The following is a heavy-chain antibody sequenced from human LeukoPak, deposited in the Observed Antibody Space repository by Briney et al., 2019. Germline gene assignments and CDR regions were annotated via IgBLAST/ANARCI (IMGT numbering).Heavy chain of an antibody. D-gene: IGHD1-26*01. CDR1: GFTFISYA. CDR2: LTLSGTNR. CDR3: AKDTTLRTAYHGFFDY. J-gene: IGHJ4*02. V-gene: IGHV3-23*01. Sequence: GGSLRLSCAASGFTFISYAMSWVRQAPGKGLESVSALTLSGTNRHYADSVKGRFTISRDVSKNTLNLEMNTLRVEDTAIYYCAKDTTLRTAYHGFFDYWGQGILVTVSS.